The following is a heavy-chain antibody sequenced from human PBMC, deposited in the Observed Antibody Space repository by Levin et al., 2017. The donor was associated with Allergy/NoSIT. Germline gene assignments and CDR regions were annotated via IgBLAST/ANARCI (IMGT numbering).Heavy chain of an antibody. CDR1: GFTFKDYG. V-gene: IGHV3-9*01. CDR3: AKVRAAAVGTGYFDS. D-gene: IGHD6-13*01. J-gene: IGHJ4*02. Sequence: GGSLRLSCVASGFTFKDYGMHWVRQVPGKGLQWVSGITANSDNIAYADSVKGRFTVSRDNAMKSLFLEMNSLRPEDTALYYCAKVRAAAVGTGYFDSWGQGTLVTVSS. CDR2: ITANSDNI.